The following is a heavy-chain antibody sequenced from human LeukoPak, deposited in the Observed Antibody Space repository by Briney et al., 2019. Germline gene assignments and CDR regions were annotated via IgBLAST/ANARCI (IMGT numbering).Heavy chain of an antibody. D-gene: IGHD3-22*01. Sequence: GRCLCLSCAVSGFTFSNVWIGWVRQAPGTGRQWGANINTDGSEKYYVNSGTGRFTISRDNAKNSLCLQMNSLRAEDTAVYDCATYSSLKRREFQFWGQGTLPTVSS. CDR3: ATYSSLKRREFQF. V-gene: IGHV3-7*01. CDR1: GFTFSNVW. J-gene: IGHJ1*01. CDR2: INTDGSEK.